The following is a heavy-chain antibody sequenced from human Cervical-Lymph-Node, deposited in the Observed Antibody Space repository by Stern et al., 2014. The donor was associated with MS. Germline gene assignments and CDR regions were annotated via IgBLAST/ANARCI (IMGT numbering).Heavy chain of an antibody. CDR1: GFTFDDYA. D-gene: IGHD2-8*01. Sequence: VQLVQSGGDLVQPGRSLRLSCAASGFTFDDYAMHWVRQAPGQGLEGVSSISWNSGIIDYADSVKGRFTISRDSANNSLYLQMNSLRAEDTALYHCAKDLYAFGFRAFEVWGQGTMVTVSS. J-gene: IGHJ3*01. V-gene: IGHV3-9*01. CDR2: ISWNSGII. CDR3: AKDLYAFGFRAFEV.